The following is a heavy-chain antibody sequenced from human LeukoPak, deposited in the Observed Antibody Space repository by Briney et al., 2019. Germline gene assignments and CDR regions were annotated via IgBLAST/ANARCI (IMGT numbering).Heavy chain of an antibody. Sequence: SETLSLTCTVSGGSISSSSYYWGWIRQPPGKGLEWIGSIYYSGSTYYNPSLKSRVTISVDTSKNQFSLKLSSVTAADTAVYYCARDTGFYGDYSFDYWGQGTLVTVSS. CDR2: IYYSGST. V-gene: IGHV4-39*07. D-gene: IGHD4-17*01. CDR1: GGSISSSSYY. CDR3: ARDTGFYGDYSFDY. J-gene: IGHJ4*02.